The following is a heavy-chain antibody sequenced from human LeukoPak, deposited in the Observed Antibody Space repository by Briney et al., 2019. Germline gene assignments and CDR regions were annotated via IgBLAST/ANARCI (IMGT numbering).Heavy chain of an antibody. J-gene: IGHJ4*02. CDR1: GFTFSSSA. V-gene: IGHV3-23*01. D-gene: IGHD5-18*01. CDR3: AKERRRVDTEMVRSYYFEN. Sequence: GGSLTLSCAASGFTFSSSAMSWGRQTRGKGLDWVSAITGNGATTYYPDSVKGRFTISTDNSKNTLSLQMNSLRAEDTAVYYCAKERRRVDTEMVRSYYFENWGQGTLVTVSS. CDR2: ITGNGATT.